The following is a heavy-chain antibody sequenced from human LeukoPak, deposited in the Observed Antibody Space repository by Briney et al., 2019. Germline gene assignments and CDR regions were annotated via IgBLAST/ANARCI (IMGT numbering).Heavy chain of an antibody. CDR1: GYTFTSYG. CDR3: ARAQTRLRYFDWSRPKNWYFDL. V-gene: IGHV1-18*01. CDR2: ISAYNGNT. Sequence: GASVKVSCKASGYTFTSYGISWVRQAPGQGLEWMGWISAYNGNTNYAQKLQGRVTMTTDTSTSTAYMELRSLRSDDTAVYYCARAQTRLRYFDWSRPKNWYFDLWGRGTLVTVSS. D-gene: IGHD3-9*01. J-gene: IGHJ2*01.